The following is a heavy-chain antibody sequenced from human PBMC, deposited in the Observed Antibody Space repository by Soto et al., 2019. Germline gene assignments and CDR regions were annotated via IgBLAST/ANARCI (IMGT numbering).Heavy chain of an antibody. V-gene: IGHV1-69*13. CDR2: IIPIFGTA. CDR3: ARDRRQQLDPPPYYYYGMDV. CDR1: GGTFSSCA. Sequence: ASVKVSCKASGGTFSSCAISWVRQAPGQGLEWMGGIIPIFGTANYAQKFQGRVTITADESTSTAYMELSSLRSEDTAVYYCARDRRQQLDPPPYYYYGMDVWGQGTTVTVSS. D-gene: IGHD6-13*01. J-gene: IGHJ6*02.